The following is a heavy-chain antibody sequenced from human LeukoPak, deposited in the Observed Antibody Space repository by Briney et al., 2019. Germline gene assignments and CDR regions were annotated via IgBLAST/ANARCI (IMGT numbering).Heavy chain of an antibody. Sequence: GRSLRLSCAASGFTFSAYGMHWVRQAPGKGLEWAAIISYDGSNKYYADSVKGRFTISRDNSKNTLYLQMNSLRPGDTAIYYCAKKITRPNRAVAGLNYWGQGTLVTVSS. J-gene: IGHJ4*02. CDR3: AKKITRPNRAVAGLNY. V-gene: IGHV3-30*18. D-gene: IGHD6-19*01. CDR2: ISYDGSNK. CDR1: GFTFSAYG.